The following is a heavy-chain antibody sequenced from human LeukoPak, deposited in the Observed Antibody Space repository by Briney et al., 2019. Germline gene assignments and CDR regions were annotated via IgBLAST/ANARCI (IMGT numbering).Heavy chain of an antibody. V-gene: IGHV3-15*01. J-gene: IGHJ4*02. CDR2: IKSKTDGGTT. CDR3: TTDLPLVAGL. Sequence: GGSLRLSCAASGFTFSSYAMSWVRQAPGKGLEWVGRIKSKTDGGTTDYAAPVKGRFTISRDDSKNTLYLQMNSLKTEDTTVYYCTTDLPLVAGLWGQGTLVTVSS. D-gene: IGHD6-19*01. CDR1: GFTFSSYA.